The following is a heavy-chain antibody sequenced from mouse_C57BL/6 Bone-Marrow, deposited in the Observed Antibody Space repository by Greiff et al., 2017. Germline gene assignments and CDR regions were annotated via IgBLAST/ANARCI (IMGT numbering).Heavy chain of an antibody. J-gene: IGHJ2*01. V-gene: IGHV1-5*01. Sequence: VQLKQSGTVLARPGASVQMSCKTSGYTFTSYWMHWVKQRPGQGLEWIGAIYPGNSDTSYNQKFKGKAKLTAVTSASTAYVELSSLTNEDSAVYYFTRSAYYGRDYWGQGTTLTVSA. CDR3: TRSAYYGRDY. CDR1: GYTFTSYW. D-gene: IGHD1-1*01. CDR2: IYPGNSDT.